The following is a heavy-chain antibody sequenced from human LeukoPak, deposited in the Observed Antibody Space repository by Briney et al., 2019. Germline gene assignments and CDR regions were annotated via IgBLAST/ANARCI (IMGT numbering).Heavy chain of an antibody. CDR2: IIPILGIA. J-gene: IGHJ4*02. CDR1: GGTFSSYA. V-gene: IGHV1-69*04. CDR3: ARDWGKGSTETY. D-gene: IGHD3-16*01. Sequence: GASVKASCKASGGTFSSYAISWVRQAPGQGLEWMGRIIPILGIANYAQKFQGRVTITADKSTSTAYMELSSLRSEDTAVYYCARDWGKGSTETYWGQGTLVTVSS.